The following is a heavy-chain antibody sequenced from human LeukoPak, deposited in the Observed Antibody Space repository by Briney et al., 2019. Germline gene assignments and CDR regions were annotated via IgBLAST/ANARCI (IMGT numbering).Heavy chain of an antibody. CDR1: GFTFSSYA. V-gene: IGHV3-23*01. Sequence: GGSLRLSCAASGFTFSSYAMSWVRRAPGKGLEWVSAISGSGGSTYYADSVKGRFTISRDNSKNTLYLQMNSLRAEDTAVYYCAKGFVDYDFWSGYPQNWFDPWGQGTLVTVSS. J-gene: IGHJ5*02. CDR2: ISGSGGST. D-gene: IGHD3-3*01. CDR3: AKGFVDYDFWSGYPQNWFDP.